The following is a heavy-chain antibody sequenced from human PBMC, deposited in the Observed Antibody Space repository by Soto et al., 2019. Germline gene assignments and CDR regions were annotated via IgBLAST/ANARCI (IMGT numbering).Heavy chain of an antibody. J-gene: IGHJ4*02. CDR2: INANNGNT. Sequence: ASVKVSCKASGYTFTSYDINWVRQATGQGLEWMGWINANNGNTEYSQKFQGRVTITRNTSASTAYMELSSLRSEDTAVYYCAREGVLYCSGGSCYYGYWGQGTLVTVSS. CDR3: AREGVLYCSGGSCYYGY. D-gene: IGHD2-15*01. V-gene: IGHV1-8*01. CDR1: GYTFTSYD.